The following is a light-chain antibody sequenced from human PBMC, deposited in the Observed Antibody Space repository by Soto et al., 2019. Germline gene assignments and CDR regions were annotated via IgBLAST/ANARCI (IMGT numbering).Light chain of an antibody. CDR1: QSVSSSY. V-gene: IGKV3-20*01. J-gene: IGKJ1*01. CDR2: GTS. CDR3: QQYGTTPWT. Sequence: EIVMTQSPSTLSVSPGERATLSCRASQSVSSSYLAWYQHKPGQAPRLLISGTSSRATGIPDRFSGSGAGTDFTLTISRLEPEDFAVYYFQQYGTTPWTFGQGTKVDIK.